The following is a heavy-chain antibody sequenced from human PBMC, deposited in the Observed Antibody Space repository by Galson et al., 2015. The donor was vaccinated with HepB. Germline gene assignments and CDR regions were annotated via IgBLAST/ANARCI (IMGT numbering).Heavy chain of an antibody. CDR1: GYSFTIYD. D-gene: IGHD6-19*01. Sequence: SVKVSCKASGYSFTIYDINWVRQAAGQGPEWMGWLNPNTGNTGSPQNFRGRVTMTRNTSISTAYMEVRSLTFDDTAMYYCARAKRGSSLRDNWGQGTLVTVSS. J-gene: IGHJ4*02. V-gene: IGHV1-8*01. CDR3: ARAKRGSSLRDN. CDR2: LNPNTGNT.